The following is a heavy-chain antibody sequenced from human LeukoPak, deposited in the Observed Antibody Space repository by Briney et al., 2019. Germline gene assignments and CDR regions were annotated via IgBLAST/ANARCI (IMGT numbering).Heavy chain of an antibody. D-gene: IGHD4-23*01. J-gene: IGHJ4*02. CDR1: GFTFSKYA. CDR2: ISGSGTST. CDR3: AGPVVTPGLFGY. V-gene: IGHV3-23*01. Sequence: GSLRLSCAASGFTFSKYAMSWVRQAPGKGLEWVSAISGSGTSTFYADSAKGRFTISRDNSKNTLHLQMNTLRAEDTAVYYCAGPVVTPGLFGYWGQGTLVTVSS.